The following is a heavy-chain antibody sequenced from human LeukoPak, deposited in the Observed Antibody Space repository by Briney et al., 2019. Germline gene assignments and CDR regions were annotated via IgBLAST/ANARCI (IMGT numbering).Heavy chain of an antibody. CDR3: ARHLPYFDP. J-gene: IGHJ5*02. V-gene: IGHV3-23*01. Sequence: GGSLRLSCAASGFTFTTYAMSWVRQAPGKGLEWVSGIRGSGGSTFYADSVKGRFTISGDNSKNTLYLQMNSLRAEDTAVYYCARHLPYFDPWGQGTLVTVSS. D-gene: IGHD5/OR15-5a*01. CDR1: GFTFTTYA. CDR2: IRGSGGST.